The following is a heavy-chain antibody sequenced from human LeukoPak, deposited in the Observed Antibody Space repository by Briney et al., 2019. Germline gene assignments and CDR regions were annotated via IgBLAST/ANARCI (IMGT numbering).Heavy chain of an antibody. Sequence: SETLSLTCTVSGGSISSYYWRWLRQPPGKGLEWIGYIYYSGSTNYNPSLKSRVTISVDTSKNQFSLKLSSVMTGVTAVYYCVREGGSSSGSGFDMWGQGTMVTVSS. CDR1: GGSISSYY. CDR2: IYYSGST. D-gene: IGHD6-19*01. J-gene: IGHJ3*02. CDR3: VREGGSSSGSGFDM. V-gene: IGHV4-59*01.